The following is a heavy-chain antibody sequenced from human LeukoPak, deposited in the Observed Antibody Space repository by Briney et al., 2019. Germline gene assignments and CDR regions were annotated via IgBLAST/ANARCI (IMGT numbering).Heavy chain of an antibody. J-gene: IGHJ4*02. D-gene: IGHD3-10*01. Sequence: QSGGSLRLSCAASGFTFSSYGMHWVRQAPGKGLEWVAVISDNGSNKFYADSVKGRFTISRDNSENTLYLQMNSLRAKDTAVYYCAKEVTYYYGSGSPNWGQGTLVTVSS. CDR1: GFTFSSYG. CDR2: ISDNGSNK. V-gene: IGHV3-30*12. CDR3: AKEVTYYYGSGSPN.